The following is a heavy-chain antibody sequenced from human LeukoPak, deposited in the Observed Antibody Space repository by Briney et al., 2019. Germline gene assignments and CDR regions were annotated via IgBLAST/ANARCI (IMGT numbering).Heavy chain of an antibody. J-gene: IGHJ4*02. CDR3: ARDSKLAAAATPDY. D-gene: IGHD6-13*01. CDR2: ISSSGSTI. CDR1: GFTFSSYE. Sequence: GGSLRLSCAASGFTFSSYEMNWVRQAPGKGLEWVSYISSSGSTIYYADSVKGRFTISRDNAKNSLYLQMNSLRAEDTAVYYCARDSKLAAAATPDYWGQGTLVTVSS. V-gene: IGHV3-48*03.